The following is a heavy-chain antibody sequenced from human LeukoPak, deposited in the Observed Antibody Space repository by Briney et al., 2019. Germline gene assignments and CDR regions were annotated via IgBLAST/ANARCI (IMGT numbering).Heavy chain of an antibody. J-gene: IGHJ4*02. Sequence: PGGSLRLSCVASGFTFSNYAMNWFRQAPGKGLEWVSAISGSGDGTYYADSVKGRFTIFRDTSKNTLYLQMNSLRAEDTAIYYCAKVRGVGANFFDYWGQGTLVTVSS. D-gene: IGHD1-26*01. CDR2: ISGSGDGT. V-gene: IGHV3-23*01. CDR3: AKVRGVGANFFDY. CDR1: GFTFSNYA.